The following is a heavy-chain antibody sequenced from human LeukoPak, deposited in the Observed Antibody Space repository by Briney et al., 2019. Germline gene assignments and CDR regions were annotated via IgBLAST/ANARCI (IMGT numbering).Heavy chain of an antibody. CDR1: GFTFSSYA. Sequence: GGSLRLSCAASGFTFSSYAMSWVRQAPGKGLEWVSAISGSGGSTYYADSVKGRSTISRDNSKNTLYLQMNSLRAEDTAVYYCAKDPSRYSSSWFQHWGQGTLVTVSS. CDR2: ISGSGGST. CDR3: AKDPSRYSSSWFQH. V-gene: IGHV3-23*01. J-gene: IGHJ1*01. D-gene: IGHD6-13*01.